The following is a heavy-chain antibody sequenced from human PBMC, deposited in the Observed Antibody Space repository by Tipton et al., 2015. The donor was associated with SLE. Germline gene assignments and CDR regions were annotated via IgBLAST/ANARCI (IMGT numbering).Heavy chain of an antibody. V-gene: IGHV4-59*01. J-gene: IGHJ4*02. CDR3: ARGTCGGDCYSVY. CDR2: IYYSGST. Sequence: TLSLTCTVSGGSISSYYWSWIRQPPGKGLEWIGYIYYSGSTNYNPSLKSRVTISVDTSKNQFSLKLSSVTAADTAVYYCARGTCGGDCYSVYWGQGTLVTVSS. CDR1: GGSISSYY. D-gene: IGHD2-21*02.